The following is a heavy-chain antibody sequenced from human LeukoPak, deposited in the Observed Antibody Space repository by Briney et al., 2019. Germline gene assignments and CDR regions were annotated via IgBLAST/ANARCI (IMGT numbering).Heavy chain of an antibody. D-gene: IGHD5/OR15-5a*01. V-gene: IGHV3-7*01. CDR2: IKQDGNEK. J-gene: IGHJ5*02. Sequence: PGGSLRLSCAASGFTVSSNYMSWVRQAPGKGLEWVANIKQDGNEKYYVESVKGRFIISRDNAKNSLYLQMNSLRAEDTAVYYCARGFYDGVNWFDPWGQGTLVTVSS. CDR1: GFTVSSNY. CDR3: ARGFYDGVNWFDP.